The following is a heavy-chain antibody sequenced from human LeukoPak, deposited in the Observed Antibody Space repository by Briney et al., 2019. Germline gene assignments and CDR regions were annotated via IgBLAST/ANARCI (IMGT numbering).Heavy chain of an antibody. CDR3: ARAETGIAAAGTAPSYYYYGMDV. CDR1: GYTFTSYG. CDR2: ISAYNGNT. D-gene: IGHD6-13*01. Sequence: GASVKVSCKASGYTFTSYGISWVRQAPGQGLEWMGWISAYNGNTNYAQKLQGRVTMTTDTSTSTAYMELRSLRSDDTAVYYRARAETGIAAAGTAPSYYYYGMDVWGQGTTVTVSS. V-gene: IGHV1-18*01. J-gene: IGHJ6*02.